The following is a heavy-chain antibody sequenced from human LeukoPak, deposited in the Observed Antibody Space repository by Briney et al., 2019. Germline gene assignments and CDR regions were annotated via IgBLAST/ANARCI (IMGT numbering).Heavy chain of an antibody. Sequence: TASETLSLTCAVSGGSISSGGYSWSWIRQPPGKGLEWIGYIYHSGSTYYNPSLKSRVTISVDRSKNQFSLKLSSVTAADTAVYYCARWSMRTNTPFDYWDQGTLVTVSS. V-gene: IGHV4-30-2*01. J-gene: IGHJ4*02. CDR3: ARWSMRTNTPFDY. CDR2: IYHSGST. D-gene: IGHD1-14*01. CDR1: GGSISSGGYS.